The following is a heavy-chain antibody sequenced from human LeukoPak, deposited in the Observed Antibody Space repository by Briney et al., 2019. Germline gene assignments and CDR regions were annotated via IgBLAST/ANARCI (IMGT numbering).Heavy chain of an antibody. D-gene: IGHD6-6*01. J-gene: IGHJ3*02. Sequence: SETLSLTCTVSRGSISPYYWFWIRQAPGKGLEWIGYIYFSGGTTFSPSLKTRLAISVDTSKNQFSLKLSSVTAADTAVYYCARGARGETDAFDIWGQGTMVTVSS. CDR3: ARGARGETDAFDI. V-gene: IGHV4-59*01. CDR2: IYFSGGT. CDR1: RGSISPYY.